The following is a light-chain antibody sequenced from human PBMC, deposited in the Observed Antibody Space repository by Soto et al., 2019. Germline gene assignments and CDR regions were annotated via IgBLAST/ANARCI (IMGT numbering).Light chain of an antibody. CDR2: DVN. CDR3: SSYTSSAPFYV. J-gene: IGLJ1*01. CDR1: STDVDGYDY. Sequence: QSVLTQPASVSGSPGQSITISCTGASTDVDGYDYVSWYQQHPGQAPKLMIYDVNNRPSGVSYRFYGSKSGDTASLTISGLQAEDDADYYCSSYTSSAPFYVFGTGTKLTVL. V-gene: IGLV2-14*03.